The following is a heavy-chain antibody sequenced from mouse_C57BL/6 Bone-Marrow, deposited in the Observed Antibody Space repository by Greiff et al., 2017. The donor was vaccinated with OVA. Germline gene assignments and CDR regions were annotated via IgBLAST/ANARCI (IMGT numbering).Heavy chain of an antibody. CDR1: GYAFSSSW. CDR3: ALYGVSHRGYFDV. D-gene: IGHD1-1*01. Sequence: QVQLKESGPGLVKPGASVKISCKASGYAFSSSWMNWVKQRPGKGLEWVGGIYPGDGNTNYKGKVKGNVTLTADKSSSTAYMQRSSLTSEDAAVYFCALYGVSHRGYFDVWGTGTTVTVSS. J-gene: IGHJ1*03. V-gene: IGHV1-82*01. CDR2: IYPGDGNT.